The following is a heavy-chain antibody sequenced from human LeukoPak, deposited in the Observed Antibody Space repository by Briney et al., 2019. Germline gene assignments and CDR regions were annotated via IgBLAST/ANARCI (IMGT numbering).Heavy chain of an antibody. Sequence: ASVKVSCTASGYIFTGYYMHWLRQAPAQGLERMGWINPNSGGTNYAQTFHGRVTMTSDTAISTAYMELSSLRSEDTAVYYCATRQPGDILTSIGKVKYYYSYGMDVWGKGTTVTVSS. CDR1: GYIFTGYY. CDR3: ATRQPGDILTSIGKVKYYYSYGMDV. J-gene: IGHJ6*01. D-gene: IGHD3-9*01. CDR2: INPNSGGT. V-gene: IGHV1-2*02.